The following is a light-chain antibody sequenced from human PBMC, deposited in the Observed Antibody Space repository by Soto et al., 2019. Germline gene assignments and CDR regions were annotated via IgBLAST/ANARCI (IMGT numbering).Light chain of an antibody. V-gene: IGKV3-20*01. J-gene: IGKJ1*01. CDR3: QDYGSSPTT. CDR1: QSVNSNY. CDR2: GAS. Sequence: TVLTQSPGTLSLSLGKRATLSCRASQSVNSNYLAWYQQKPGQAPRLLIYGASSRATGIPDRISGSGSGTDFTLTSSRLESYDFALDYCQDYGSSPTTFCQDIKL.